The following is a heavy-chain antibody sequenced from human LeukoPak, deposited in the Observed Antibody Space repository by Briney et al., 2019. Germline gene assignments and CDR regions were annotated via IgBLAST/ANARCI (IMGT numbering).Heavy chain of an antibody. J-gene: IGHJ6*02. D-gene: IGHD4-11*01. CDR1: GFTFSSYE. CDR2: ISSSGSTI. Sequence: PGGSLRLSCAASGFTFSSYEMNWVRQAPGKGLEWVSYISSSGSTIDYADSVKGRFTISRDNSKNTLYLQMNSLTAEDTAVYYCARDWSSKYPYYYGMDVWGQGTTVTVSS. V-gene: IGHV3-48*03. CDR3: ARDWSSKYPYYYGMDV.